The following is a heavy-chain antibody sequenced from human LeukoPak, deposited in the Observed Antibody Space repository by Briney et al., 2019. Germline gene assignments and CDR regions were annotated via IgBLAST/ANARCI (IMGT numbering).Heavy chain of an antibody. V-gene: IGHV3-21*01. J-gene: IGHJ4*02. D-gene: IGHD6-13*01. CDR3: ATEGRSTTPGY. CDR1: GFTFSSYT. Sequence: GGSLRLSCGASGFTFSSYTMIWVRQAPGMGLEWVSSISSSRSSIYYADSVKGRFTISRDNAKNSLYLQMNSLRAEDTSVYYCATEGRSTTPGYWGQGTLVIVSS. CDR2: ISSSRSSI.